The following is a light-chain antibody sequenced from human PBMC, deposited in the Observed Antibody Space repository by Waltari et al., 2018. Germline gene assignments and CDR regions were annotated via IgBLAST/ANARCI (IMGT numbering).Light chain of an antibody. V-gene: IGLV2-8*01. J-gene: IGLJ2*01. CDR2: EVS. CDR1: SSDVGGYNY. Sequence: QSALTQPPSASGSPGQSVTISCTGTSSDVGGYNYVSWYQQHPGKAPKLMIYEVSKRPSGVPERFSGSKSGTTASLTVSGLQAEDEADYYCSSYAGSNNFVVFGGGTKLTVL. CDR3: SSYAGSNNFVV.